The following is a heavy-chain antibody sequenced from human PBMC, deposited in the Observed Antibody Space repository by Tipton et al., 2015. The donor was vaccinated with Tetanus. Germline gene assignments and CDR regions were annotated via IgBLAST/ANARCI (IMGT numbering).Heavy chain of an antibody. CDR2: FSTYRKTI. V-gene: IGHV3-48*01. CDR3: ARDDDPIGNGLDV. J-gene: IGHJ6*02. Sequence: SLRLSCAGSGFNFYSYSMNWVRQAPGKGLEWIACFSTYRKTIYYADAVKGRFTISRDNSKNTLYLQMNSLRVEDTALYYCARDDDPIGNGLDVWGQGTTVTVSS. CDR1: GFNFYSYS. D-gene: IGHD2/OR15-2a*01.